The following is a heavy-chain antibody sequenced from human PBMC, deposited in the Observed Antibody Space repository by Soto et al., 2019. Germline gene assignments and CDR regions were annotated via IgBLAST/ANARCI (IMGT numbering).Heavy chain of an antibody. J-gene: IGHJ5*02. CDR3: ARGLECRGYCLDKPTWFAP. D-gene: IGHD2-15*01. V-gene: IGHV1-69*06. Sequence: QVQLVQSGAEVKKPGSSVKVSCKASGGTFSTYTFSWVRQAPGQGLEWVGRIIPIIGTPYYSQKFQGRVTITADKSTSTVYMELSSLRSDDTAVYFCARGLECRGYCLDKPTWFAPWGQGTLVTVSS. CDR2: IIPIIGTP. CDR1: GGTFSTYT.